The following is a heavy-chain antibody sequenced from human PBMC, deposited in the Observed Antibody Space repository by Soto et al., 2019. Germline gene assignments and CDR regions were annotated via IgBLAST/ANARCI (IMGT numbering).Heavy chain of an antibody. CDR2: IYYSGST. CDR3: ARHRPDDYGGIRVWFDP. V-gene: IGHV4-39*01. J-gene: IGHJ5*02. Sequence: SETLSLTCTVSGGSISSSSYYWGWIRQPPGKGLEWIGSIYYSGSTYYNPSLKSRVTISVDTSKNQFSLKLSSVTAADTAVYYCARHRPDDYGGIRVWFDPWGQGTLVTVSS. CDR1: GGSISSSSYY. D-gene: IGHD4-17*01.